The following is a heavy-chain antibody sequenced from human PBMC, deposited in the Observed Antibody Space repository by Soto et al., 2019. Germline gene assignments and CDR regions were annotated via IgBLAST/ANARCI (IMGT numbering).Heavy chain of an antibody. D-gene: IGHD4-4*01. CDR2: ISSSSSYI. Sequence: ESGGGLVKPGGSLRLSCAASGFTFSSYSMNWVRQAPGKGLEWVSSISSSSSYIYYADSVKGRFTISRDNAKNSLYLQMNSLRAEDTAVYYCASHATVTTRGAYWGQGTLVTVSS. V-gene: IGHV3-21*01. CDR3: ASHATVTTRGAY. CDR1: GFTFSSYS. J-gene: IGHJ4*02.